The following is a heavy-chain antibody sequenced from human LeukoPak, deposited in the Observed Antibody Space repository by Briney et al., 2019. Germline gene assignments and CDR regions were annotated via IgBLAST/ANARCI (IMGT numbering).Heavy chain of an antibody. V-gene: IGHV4-4*02. D-gene: IGHD2-21*02. CDR2: IYHSGST. J-gene: IGHJ4*02. CDR3: ARGRRSIYCGGDCYKHNYFGY. Sequence: SETLSLTCAVSGGSISSSNWWSWVRQPPGKGLEWIGEIYHSGSTNYNPSLKSRVTISVDTSKNQFSLKLSSVTAADTAVYYCARGRRSIYCGGDCYKHNYFGYWGQGTLVTVSS. CDR1: GGSISSSNW.